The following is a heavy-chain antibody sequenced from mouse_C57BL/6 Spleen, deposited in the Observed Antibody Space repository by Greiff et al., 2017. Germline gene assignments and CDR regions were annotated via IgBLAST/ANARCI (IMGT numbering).Heavy chain of an antibody. CDR1: GYAFTNYL. D-gene: IGHD1-1*01. J-gene: IGHJ2*01. Sequence: VQLQQSGAELVRPGTSVKVSCKASGYAFTNYLIEWVQQRPGQGLEWIGVINPGSGGTNYNEKFKGKATLTADKSSSTAYMQLSSLTSEDSAVYFCAREYYGSRDYWGQGTTLTVSS. CDR2: INPGSGGT. V-gene: IGHV1-54*01. CDR3: AREYYGSRDY.